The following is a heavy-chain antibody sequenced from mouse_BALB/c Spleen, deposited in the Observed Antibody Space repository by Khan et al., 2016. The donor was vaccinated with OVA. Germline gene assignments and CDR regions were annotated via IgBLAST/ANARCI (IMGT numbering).Heavy chain of an antibody. J-gene: IGHJ3*01. D-gene: IGHD2-12*01. V-gene: IGHV1-18*01. CDR1: GYSFTVYY. Sequence: VQLQQSGPDLVKPGASVKISCKASGYSFTVYYMTWVKQSHGKSPEWIGRVNPNNGDTNYNQNFKGKAILTVDKSSNTAYMELRSLTSEDAAVFYCARGYEFFPYWGQGTLVTVSA. CDR3: ARGYEFFPY. CDR2: VNPNNGDT.